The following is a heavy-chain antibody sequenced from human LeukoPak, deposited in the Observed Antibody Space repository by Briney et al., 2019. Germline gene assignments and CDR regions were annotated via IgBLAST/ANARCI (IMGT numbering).Heavy chain of an antibody. CDR1: GGSISSATYY. CDR3: ARSPYLRTYGYGPWEPPVSYFDY. CDR2: IYTSGST. Sequence: PSETLSLTCTVSGGSISSATYYWNWIRQPAGKGLEWIGRIYTSGSTNYNPSLKSRVTISVDTSKNQFSLKLTSVTAADTAVYYCARSPYLRTYGYGPWEPPVSYFDYWGQGTLVTVSS. D-gene: IGHD5-18*01. J-gene: IGHJ4*02. V-gene: IGHV4-61*02.